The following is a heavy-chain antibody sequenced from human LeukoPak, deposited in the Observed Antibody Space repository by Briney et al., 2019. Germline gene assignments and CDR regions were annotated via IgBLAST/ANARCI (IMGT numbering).Heavy chain of an antibody. J-gene: IGHJ5*02. CDR3: ARVRNTAMAKRFDP. CDR1: GFTFSSYS. Sequence: GGSLRLSCAASGFTFSSYSMNWVRQAPGKGLEWVSSISSSSYIYYADSVKGRFTISRDNAKNSLYLQMNSLRAEDTAVYYCARVRNTAMAKRFDPWGQGTLVTVSS. V-gene: IGHV3-21*01. CDR2: ISSSSYI. D-gene: IGHD5-18*01.